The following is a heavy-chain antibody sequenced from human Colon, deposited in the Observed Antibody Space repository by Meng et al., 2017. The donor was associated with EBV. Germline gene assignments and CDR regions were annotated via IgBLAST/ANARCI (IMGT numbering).Heavy chain of an antibody. D-gene: IGHD5-18*01. Sequence: VQRQEAGPGLVQPSEPLSLTCAVSGGSISSVYWWTWVRQSPGKGLEWIGEIYHSGSTNYNPSLKSRVTISVDKSKNQFSLKLTSVTAADTAVYYCARGGYYSFDYWGQRTLVTVSS. CDR2: IYHSGST. CDR1: GGSISSVYW. J-gene: IGHJ4*02. CDR3: ARGGYYSFDY. V-gene: IGHV4-4*02.